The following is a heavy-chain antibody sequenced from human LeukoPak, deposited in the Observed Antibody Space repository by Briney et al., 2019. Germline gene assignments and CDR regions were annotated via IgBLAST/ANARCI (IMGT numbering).Heavy chain of an antibody. CDR3: AKGGCSGGSCYAIGTYYFDY. CDR2: ISGSGGST. J-gene: IGHJ4*02. Sequence: GGSLRLSCAASGFTFGTFAFSWVRQAPGKGLEWVSAISGSGGSTYYADSVKGRFTISRDNSKNTLYLQMNSLRAEDTAVYYCAKGGCSGGSCYAIGTYYFDYWGQGTLVTVSS. V-gene: IGHV3-23*01. CDR1: GFTFGTFA. D-gene: IGHD2-15*01.